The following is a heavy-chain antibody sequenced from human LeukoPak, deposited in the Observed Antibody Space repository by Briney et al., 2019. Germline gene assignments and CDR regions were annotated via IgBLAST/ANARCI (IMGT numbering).Heavy chain of an antibody. CDR1: GFTFSSFW. V-gene: IGHV3-7*04. CDR2: IKQDGSEK. Sequence: PGGSLRLSCAASGFTFSSFWMSWVRQAPGNGLEWVANIKQDGSEKYYVDSVRGRFTISRDNATNSLYLQMNSLRAEDTAVYYCARDLNYFDYWGQGTLVTVSS. J-gene: IGHJ4*02. CDR3: ARDLNYFDY.